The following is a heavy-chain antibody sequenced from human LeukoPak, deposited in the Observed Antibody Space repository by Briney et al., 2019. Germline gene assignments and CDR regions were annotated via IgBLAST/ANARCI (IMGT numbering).Heavy chain of an antibody. J-gene: IGHJ4*02. CDR3: ARIPLGYSGAYYFDY. Sequence: SETLSPTCTVSRGSISGSIRSYYWSWLRQPPGKGLEWIGYISSSGSVNDNPSLRSRVTISVDTSKNQFFLNLSSVSAADTAVYYCARIPLGYSGAYYFDYWGQGTLVTVSP. D-gene: IGHD5-12*01. V-gene: IGHV4-4*09. CDR2: ISSSGSV. CDR1: RGSISGSIRSYY.